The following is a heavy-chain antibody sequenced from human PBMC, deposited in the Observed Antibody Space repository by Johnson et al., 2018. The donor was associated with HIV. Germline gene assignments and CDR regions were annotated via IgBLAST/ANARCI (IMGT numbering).Heavy chain of an antibody. D-gene: IGHD3-16*01. V-gene: IGHV3-64D*06. CDR3: GKPPSMGADAFDI. Sequence: VQLVESGGDLIQPGGSLRLSCAASGFIFSSYAMHWVRQAPGKGLQYVSAISSNGGSTYYADSVKGRFTISRDNSKNTLYLQMNSLRAEDTAVYYCGKPPSMGADAFDIWGQGTMVTVS. CDR1: GFIFSSYA. J-gene: IGHJ3*02. CDR2: ISSNGGST.